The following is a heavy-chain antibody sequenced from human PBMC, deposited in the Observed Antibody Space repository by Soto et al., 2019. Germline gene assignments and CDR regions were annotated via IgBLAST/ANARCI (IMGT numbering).Heavy chain of an antibody. J-gene: IGHJ3*02. CDR1: GFTFSSYG. Sequence: GGSLRLSCAASGFTFSSYGMHWVRQAPGKGLEWVAVISYDGSNKYYADSVKGRFTISRDNSKNTLYLQMNSLRAEDTAVYYCASARIAKYSPREPDAFDIWGQGTMVTVSS. CDR3: ASARIAKYSPREPDAFDI. D-gene: IGHD5-18*01. CDR2: ISYDGSNK. V-gene: IGHV3-30*03.